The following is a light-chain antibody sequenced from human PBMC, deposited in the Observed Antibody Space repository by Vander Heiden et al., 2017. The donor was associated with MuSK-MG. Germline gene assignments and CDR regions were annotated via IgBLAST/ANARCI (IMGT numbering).Light chain of an antibody. V-gene: IGKV3-20*01. CDR3: QQRGGSPPIT. J-gene: IGKJ5*01. Sequence: EIVLTQSPGTLSLSPAERATLSCRASQSVSSNSLAWYQQKPGQAPRLLIYGTSTRANGIPDRFSGIGSGTDFSLIISRLEQEDFAVYYCQQRGGSPPITFGQGTRLEIK. CDR2: GTS. CDR1: QSVSSNS.